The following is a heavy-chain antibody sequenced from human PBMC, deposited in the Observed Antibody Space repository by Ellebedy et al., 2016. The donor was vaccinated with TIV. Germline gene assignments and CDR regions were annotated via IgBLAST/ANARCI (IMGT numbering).Heavy chain of an antibody. Sequence: SETLSLTCAVYGGSFSGYYWSWIRQPPGKGREWLGEINHNGKTNYSPSLKSRVAVSVDTSKNQFSLKLSSVTAADTAVDYCARGLTYCGGDCSGYFQHWGQGTLVTVSS. V-gene: IGHV4-34*01. J-gene: IGHJ1*01. CDR2: INHNGKT. D-gene: IGHD2-21*02. CDR1: GGSFSGYY. CDR3: ARGLTYCGGDCSGYFQH.